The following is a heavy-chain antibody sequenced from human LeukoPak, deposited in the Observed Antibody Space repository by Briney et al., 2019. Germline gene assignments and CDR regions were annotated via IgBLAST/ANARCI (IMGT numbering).Heavy chain of an antibody. V-gene: IGHV3-21*01. D-gene: IGHD3-22*01. Sequence: GGSLRLSCAASGFTFSSYSMNWVRQAPGKGLEWGSSISSSSSNIYYADSVKGRFTISRDNAKNSLYLQMNSLRAEDTAVYYCARDGGGYYYDSSGYYSPFDYWGQGTLVTVSS. CDR1: GFTFSSYS. CDR3: ARDGGGYYYDSSGYYSPFDY. CDR2: ISSSSSNI. J-gene: IGHJ4*02.